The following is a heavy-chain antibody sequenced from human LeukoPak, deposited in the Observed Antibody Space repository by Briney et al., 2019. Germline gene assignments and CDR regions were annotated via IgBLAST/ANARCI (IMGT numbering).Heavy chain of an antibody. CDR1: GFAFITYG. Sequence: GGSLRLSCAASGFAFITYGMHWVRQAPGKGLEWVAFIQYDGSNKYYADSVKGRFTISRDNSRNTLSLQMNRLRAEDTAVYFCACRRWKTSAVDYWGQGTLVTVSS. D-gene: IGHD4-23*01. J-gene: IGHJ4*02. CDR2: IQYDGSNK. CDR3: ACRRWKTSAVDY. V-gene: IGHV3-30*02.